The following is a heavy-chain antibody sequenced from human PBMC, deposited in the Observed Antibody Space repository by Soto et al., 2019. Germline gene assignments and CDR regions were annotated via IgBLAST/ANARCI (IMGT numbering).Heavy chain of an antibody. J-gene: IGHJ4*02. D-gene: IGHD3-22*01. CDR3: VHKDYDSYRFYYN. CDR1: RFSFRSYA. V-gene: IGHV3-23*01. Sequence: VQLLETGGALVQPGGSLRLSCAASRFSFRSYAMSWVRQAPGKGLEWVSAISGTGDVTFYADSVQGRFTISRGNARSPLYLEMNSLKVEDTVVYYCVHKDYDSYRFYYNWGQGTMVTVSS. CDR2: ISGTGDVT.